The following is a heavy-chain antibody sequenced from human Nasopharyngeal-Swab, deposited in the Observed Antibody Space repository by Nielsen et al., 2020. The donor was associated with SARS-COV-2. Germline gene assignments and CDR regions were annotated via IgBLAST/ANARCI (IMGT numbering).Heavy chain of an antibody. J-gene: IGHJ6*03. V-gene: IGHV4-39*01. CDR1: GGSISSSSYY. Sequence: ESLKISCTVSGGSISSSSYYWGWIRQPPGKGLEWIGGIYYSGSTYYNPSLKSRVTISVDTSKNQFSLKLSSVTAADTAVYYCARHKYCSSTSCYFRREKASYYYMDVWGKGTTVTVSS. CDR2: IYYSGST. D-gene: IGHD2-2*01. CDR3: ARHKYCSSTSCYFRREKASYYYMDV.